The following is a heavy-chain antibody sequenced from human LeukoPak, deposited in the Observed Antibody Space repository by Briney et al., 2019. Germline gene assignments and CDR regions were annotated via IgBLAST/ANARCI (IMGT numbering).Heavy chain of an antibody. V-gene: IGHV3-21*01. D-gene: IGHD2-21*02. J-gene: IGHJ4*02. CDR1: GFSYSRDT. CDR2: ISSSSSYI. CDR3: ARHGRCGGDCYAS. Sequence: PGGSLRLSCAASGFSYSRDTMNWVRQAPGKGLEWVSIISSSSSYIYYADSVKGRFTISRDNAKNALYLQMNSLRVEDTAVYYCARHGRCGGDCYASWGQGTLVTVSS.